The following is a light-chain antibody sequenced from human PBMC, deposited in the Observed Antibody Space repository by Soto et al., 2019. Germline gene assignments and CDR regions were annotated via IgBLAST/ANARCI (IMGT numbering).Light chain of an antibody. J-gene: IGKJ3*01. V-gene: IGKV3-15*01. CDR3: QQYNNWPPFT. CDR2: DAS. Sequence: EIVMTQSSATLSVSPGERASLSCRASQSVGSKLAWYQHKPGQAPRLLIYDASTRATGFPARFSGSGSGTEFTLTISSLQPEAFAVYYCQQYNNWPPFTFGPGTKVDIK. CDR1: QSVGSK.